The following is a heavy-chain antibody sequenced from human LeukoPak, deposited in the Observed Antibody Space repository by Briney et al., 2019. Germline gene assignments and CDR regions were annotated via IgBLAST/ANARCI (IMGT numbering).Heavy chain of an antibody. J-gene: IGHJ4*02. CDR1: GGTFNSYA. D-gene: IGHD4/OR15-4a*01. CDR3: ARDTRPNYLPDPSDY. CDR2: FIPILGIA. V-gene: IGHV1-69*04. Sequence: ASVKVSCKASGGTFNSYAISWVRQAPGQGLEWMGRFIPILGIANYAQKFQGRVTITADKSTSTAYMELSSLRSEDTAVYYCARDTRPNYLPDPSDYWGQGTLVTVSS.